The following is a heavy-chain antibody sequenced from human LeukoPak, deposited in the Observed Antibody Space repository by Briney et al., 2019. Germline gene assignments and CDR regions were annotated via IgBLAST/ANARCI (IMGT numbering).Heavy chain of an antibody. CDR3: ARDRLYYSDSSGNYRIDY. CDR2: ISVYNGNT. D-gene: IGHD3-22*01. CDR1: GGTFNNYA. V-gene: IGHV1-18*01. Sequence: ASVKVSCKASGGTFNNYAITWVRQAPGQGLEWMGWISVYNGNTKYAQKLQGRVTMTTDTSTSTAYMELRSLRSDDTAVYYCARDRLYYSDSSGNYRIDYWGQGTLVTVSS. J-gene: IGHJ4*02.